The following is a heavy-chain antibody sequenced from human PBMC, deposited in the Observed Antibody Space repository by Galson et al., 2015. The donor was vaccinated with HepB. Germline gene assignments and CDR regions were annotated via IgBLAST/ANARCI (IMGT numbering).Heavy chain of an antibody. V-gene: IGHV1-18*01. CDR3: ARGAFAVVVDFIQNNWFGP. Sequence: SVKVSCKASGYTFSSFSITWVRQAPGQGLEWMGWINTYNRHTNYAQKFQGRVTMTTDTSTSTAFMELRSLRSDDTAIYYCARGAFAVVVDFIQNNWFGPWGQGTLVTVSS. D-gene: IGHD2-15*01. CDR2: INTYNRHT. J-gene: IGHJ5*02. CDR1: GYTFSSFS.